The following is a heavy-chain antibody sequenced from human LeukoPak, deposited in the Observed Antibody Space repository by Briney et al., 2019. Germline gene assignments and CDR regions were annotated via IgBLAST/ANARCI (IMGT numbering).Heavy chain of an antibody. V-gene: IGHV4-59*01. J-gene: IGHJ6*02. CDR2: IHHSGST. D-gene: IGHD2-2*01. CDR1: GGSISGYY. CDR3: ARADGTNYYYYGMDV. Sequence: SETLSLTCTVSGGSISGYYWTWIRQSPGKGLEWIGYIHHSGSTNYNPSLKSRVTISLDTSKSQFSLKLSSVTAADTAVYYCARADGTNYYYYGMDVWGQGTTVTVSS.